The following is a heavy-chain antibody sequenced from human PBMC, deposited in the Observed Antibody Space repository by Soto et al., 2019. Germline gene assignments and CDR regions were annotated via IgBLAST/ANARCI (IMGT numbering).Heavy chain of an antibody. D-gene: IGHD5-12*01. Sequence: ASVKVSCKASGYTFASYGISWVRQAPGQGLEWMGWIDVGTGNTKYSQKFQGRVTMTRDTSANTAYMELSSLTSEDTAVYYCARNFVATIQLDYWGQGTLVTVFS. CDR2: IDVGTGNT. CDR1: GYTFASYG. CDR3: ARNFVATIQLDY. J-gene: IGHJ4*02. V-gene: IGHV1-18*01.